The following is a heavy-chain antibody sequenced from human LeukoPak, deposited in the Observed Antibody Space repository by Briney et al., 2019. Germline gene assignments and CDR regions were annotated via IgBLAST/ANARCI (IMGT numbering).Heavy chain of an antibody. CDR3: ARDSPRDGGWELDY. J-gene: IGHJ4*02. Sequence: GGSLRLSCAASGFTFSSYAMHWVRQAPGKGLEWVAVISYDGGNKYYADSVKGRFTISRDNSKNTLYLQMNSLRAEDTAVYYCARDSPRDGGWELDYWGQGTLVTVSS. V-gene: IGHV3-30-3*01. CDR1: GFTFSSYA. CDR2: ISYDGGNK. D-gene: IGHD1-26*01.